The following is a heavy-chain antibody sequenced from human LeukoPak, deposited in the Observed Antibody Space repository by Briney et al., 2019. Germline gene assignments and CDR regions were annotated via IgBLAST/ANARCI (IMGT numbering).Heavy chain of an antibody. CDR3: ARAVEGGYSSSSWGYYYYMDV. D-gene: IGHD6-6*01. J-gene: IGHJ6*03. CDR2: IYYSGST. CDR1: GDSISSYY. V-gene: IGHV4-59*01. Sequence: SETLSLTCTVSGDSISSYYWSWIRQPPGKGLEWIGYIYYSGSTNYNPSLKSRVTISVDTSKNQFSLKLSSVTAADTAVYYCARAVEGGYSSSSWGYYYYMDVWGKGTTVTVSS.